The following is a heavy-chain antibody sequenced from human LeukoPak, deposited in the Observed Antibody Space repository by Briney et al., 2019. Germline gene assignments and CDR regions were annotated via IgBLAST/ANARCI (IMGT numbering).Heavy chain of an antibody. V-gene: IGHV3-11*01. D-gene: IGHD3-22*01. CDR3: ASPYYYDSSGYYNDAFDI. CDR1: GFTFSDYY. Sequence: PGGSLRLSCAASGFTFSDYYMSWIRWAPGKGLEWLSYISSRGKTTHFADSVKGRFTISRDNAKNSLYLQMNSLRAEDTAVYYCASPYYYDSSGYYNDAFDIWGQGTMVTVSS. J-gene: IGHJ3*02. CDR2: ISSRGKTT.